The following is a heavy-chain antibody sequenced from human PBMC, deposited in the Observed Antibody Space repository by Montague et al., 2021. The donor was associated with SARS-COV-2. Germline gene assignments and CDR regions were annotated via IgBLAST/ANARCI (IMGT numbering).Heavy chain of an antibody. J-gene: IGHJ4*02. Sequence: CAISGDSVSSNRAAWNWIRHSPSGGLEWLGRTYYRSKWYTDYAPSVKTRITITPDTSNNQFSLHLNSVTPGDTAVYYCAREGTVPGPRGIYFDDWGQGTLVTVSS. CDR2: TYYRSKWYT. CDR1: GDSVSSNRAA. CDR3: AREGTVPGPRGIYFDD. D-gene: IGHD1-1*01. V-gene: IGHV6-1*01.